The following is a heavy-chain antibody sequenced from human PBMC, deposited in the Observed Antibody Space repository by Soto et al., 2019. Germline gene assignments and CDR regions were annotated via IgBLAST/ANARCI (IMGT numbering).Heavy chain of an antibody. CDR3: ATGFNPGMAAAGIFDY. CDR2: IIPIFGTA. V-gene: IGHV1-69*13. D-gene: IGHD6-13*01. J-gene: IGHJ4*02. Sequence: SVKVSCKASGGTFSSYAISWVRQAPGQGLEWMGGIIPIFGTANYAQKFQGRVTITADESTSTAYMELSSLRSEDTAVYYCATGFNPGMAAAGIFDYWGQGTLVTVSS. CDR1: GGTFSSYA.